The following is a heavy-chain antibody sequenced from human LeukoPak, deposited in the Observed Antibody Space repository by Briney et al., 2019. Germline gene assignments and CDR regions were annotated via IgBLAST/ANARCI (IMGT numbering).Heavy chain of an antibody. CDR2: IKQDGSEK. J-gene: IGHJ4*02. V-gene: IGHV3-7*02. CDR3: ARGDSLLRYFDWLPHDY. CDR1: GFTFSSYW. D-gene: IGHD3-9*01. Sequence: GGSLRLSCAASGFTFSSYWMSWVRQAPGKGLEWVANIKQDGSEKYYVDSVKGRFTISRDNAKNSLYLQMNSLRAEDTAVYYCARGDSLLRYFDWLPHDYWGQGTLVTVSS.